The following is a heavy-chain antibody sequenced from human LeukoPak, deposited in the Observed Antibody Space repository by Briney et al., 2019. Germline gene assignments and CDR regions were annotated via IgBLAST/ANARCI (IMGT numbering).Heavy chain of an antibody. V-gene: IGHV3-23*01. J-gene: IGHJ4*02. D-gene: IGHD3-22*01. CDR1: GFTFSSYA. CDR3: AKGDSSGYYLCPFDY. CDR2: ISGSGSST. Sequence: AGGSLRPSCAASGFTFSSYAMSWVRQAPGKGLEWVSAISGSGSSTYYADSVKGRFTISRDSSKNTLYLQMNSLRAEDTAVYYCAKGDSSGYYLCPFDYWGQGTLVTVSS.